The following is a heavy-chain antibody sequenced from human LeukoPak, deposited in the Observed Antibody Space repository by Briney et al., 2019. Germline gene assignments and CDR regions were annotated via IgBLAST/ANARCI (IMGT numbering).Heavy chain of an antibody. J-gene: IGHJ4*02. Sequence: GGSLRLSCAASGFTFSDYYMSWIRQAPGKGLEWVSYISGSGNTIYYADSVKGRFTISRDNAKNSVHLHMNRLRADDTAVYYCATDVGQLWSPDNWGQGTLVTVSS. V-gene: IGHV3-11*01. CDR3: ATDVGQLWSPDN. CDR2: ISGSGNTI. CDR1: GFTFSDYY. D-gene: IGHD5-18*01.